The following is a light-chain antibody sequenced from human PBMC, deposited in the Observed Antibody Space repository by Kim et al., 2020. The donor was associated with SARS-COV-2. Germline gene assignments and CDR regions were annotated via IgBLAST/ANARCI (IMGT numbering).Light chain of an antibody. CDR2: KVC. Sequence: QPASISCGSSQSLVYRDGNTYLNWFQQRPGQSPRRLIYKVCNRDSAVPERFSGSGSGTDLTLTISRVEAEDVGVYYCMQASHWPYSFGQGTKLEIK. V-gene: IGKV2-30*01. CDR1: QSLVYRDGNTY. CDR3: MQASHWPYS. J-gene: IGKJ2*03.